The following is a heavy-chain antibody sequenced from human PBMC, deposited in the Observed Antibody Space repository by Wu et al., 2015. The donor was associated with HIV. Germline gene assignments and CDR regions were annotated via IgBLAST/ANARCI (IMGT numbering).Heavy chain of an antibody. Sequence: QVQLVQSGAEVKKPGASVKVSCKASGYTFTGYYMHWVRQAPGQGLEWMGWINPNSGGTNYAQKFQGRVTMTRDTSISTAYMELSRLRSDDTAVYYCARDPLQRRVMITVWGGYGMDVVGPRDHGHRLL. CDR3: ARDPLQRRVMITVWGGYGMDV. J-gene: IGHJ6*02. D-gene: IGHD3-16*01. CDR1: GYTFTGYY. CDR2: INPNSGGT. V-gene: IGHV1-2*02.